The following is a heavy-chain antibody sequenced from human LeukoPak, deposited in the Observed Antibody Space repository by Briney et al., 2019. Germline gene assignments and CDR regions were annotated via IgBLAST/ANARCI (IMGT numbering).Heavy chain of an antibody. V-gene: IGHV4-59*01. CDR3: AHAGKHSGGDWYGLWAFDI. CDR2: IYYTGST. J-gene: IGHJ3*02. Sequence: SETLSLTCTVSGGSINNYYWTWIRQPPGKGLEWIEYIYYTGSTTYNPSLKSRVTISVDTSKNQFSLKLRSVTAEDTALYYCAHAGKHSGGDWYGLWAFDIWGQGTMVTVSS. CDR1: GGSINNYY. D-gene: IGHD2-21*02.